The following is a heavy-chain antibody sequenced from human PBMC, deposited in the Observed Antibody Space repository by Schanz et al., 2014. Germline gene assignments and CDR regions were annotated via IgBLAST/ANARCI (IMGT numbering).Heavy chain of an antibody. Sequence: EGQLVQSGAEVKKPGESLRISCKGSGYSFTSYWITWVRQKPGKGLEWMGRIDPTDSDTNYSPSFQGHVTFSVDKSISTASLQWSSLKASDTAIYYCARQALGDDYWGQGTLVTVSS. V-gene: IGHV5-10-1*03. CDR1: GYSFTSYW. J-gene: IGHJ4*02. CDR3: ARQALGDDY. CDR2: IDPTDSDT.